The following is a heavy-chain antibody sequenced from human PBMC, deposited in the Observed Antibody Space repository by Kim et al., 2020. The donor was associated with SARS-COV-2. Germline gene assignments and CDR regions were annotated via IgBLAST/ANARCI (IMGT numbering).Heavy chain of an antibody. V-gene: IGHV3-15*01. CDR1: GFTFSNAW. CDR3: TTYQY. CDR2: IKTKTDGETT. Sequence: GGSLRLSCAASGFTFSNAWMSWVRQAPGKGLEWVGRIKTKTDGETTDYAAPVKGRFTISRDDSKNTLYLQMNSLKTDDTAVYYCTTYQYWGQGTLVTVSS. J-gene: IGHJ4*02.